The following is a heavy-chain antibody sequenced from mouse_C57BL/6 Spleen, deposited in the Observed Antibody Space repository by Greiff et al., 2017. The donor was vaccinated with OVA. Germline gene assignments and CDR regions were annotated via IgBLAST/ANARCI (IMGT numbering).Heavy chain of an antibody. CDR2: ISYDGSN. V-gene: IGHV3-6*01. D-gene: IGHD2-12*01. CDR1: GYSITSGYY. J-gene: IGHJ1*03. CDR3: AREALYYTMGYFDV. Sequence: ESGPGLVKPSQSLSLTCSVTGYSITSGYYWNWIRQFPGNKLEWMGYISYDGSNNYNPSLKNRISITRDTSKNQFFLKLNSVTTEDTATYYCAREALYYTMGYFDVWGTGTTVTVSS.